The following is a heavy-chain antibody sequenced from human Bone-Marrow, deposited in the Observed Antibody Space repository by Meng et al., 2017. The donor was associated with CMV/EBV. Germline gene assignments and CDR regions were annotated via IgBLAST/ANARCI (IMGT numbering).Heavy chain of an antibody. D-gene: IGHD3-22*01. CDR2: IRSKANSYAT. Sequence: VQLVVSGGGVVQPGGSLRLSCAASGLTFSGSAMHWVRQASGKGLEWVGRIRSKANSYATAYAASVKGRFTISRDDSKNTAYLQMNSLKTEDTAVYYCTILNYDSSGYLDYWGQGTLVTVSS. CDR3: TILNYDSSGYLDY. J-gene: IGHJ4*02. CDR1: GLTFSGSA. V-gene: IGHV3-73*01.